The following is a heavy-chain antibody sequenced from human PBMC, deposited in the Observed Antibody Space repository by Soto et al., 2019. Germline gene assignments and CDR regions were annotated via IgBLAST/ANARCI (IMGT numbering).Heavy chain of an antibody. CDR1: GFTFSGYW. CDR3: ARGEGSIAARPVWFDP. CDR2: LNSDGSIT. D-gene: IGHD6-6*01. J-gene: IGHJ5*02. V-gene: IGHV3-74*01. Sequence: GGSLRLSCAASGFTFSGYWMHWVRQSPGKGLVWVSRLNSDGSITSYADSVKGRFTISRDNAKNTLYLQMNSLRAEDTAVYYCARGEGSIAARPVWFDPWGQGTLVTVSS.